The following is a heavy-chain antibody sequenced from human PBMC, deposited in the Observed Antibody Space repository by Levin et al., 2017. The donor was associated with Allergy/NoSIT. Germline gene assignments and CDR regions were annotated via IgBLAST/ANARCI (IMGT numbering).Heavy chain of an antibody. V-gene: IGHV3-48*03. CDR2: ISSSGSTI. D-gene: IGHD2-15*01. Sequence: PGGSLRLSCAASGFTFSSYEMNWVRQAPGKGLEWVSYISSSGSTIYYADSVKGRFTISRDNAKNSLYLQMNSLRAEDTAVYYCARVENYCSGGSCYSGWGQGTLVTVSS. CDR3: ARVENYCSGGSCYSG. CDR1: GFTFSSYE. J-gene: IGHJ4*02.